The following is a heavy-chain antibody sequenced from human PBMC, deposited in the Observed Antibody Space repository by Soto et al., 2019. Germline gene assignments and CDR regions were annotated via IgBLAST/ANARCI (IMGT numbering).Heavy chain of an antibody. CDR3: ARLISAELRYFDGTTEHFDY. CDR1: GFTFSSYA. D-gene: IGHD3-9*01. Sequence: PGGSLRLSCAASGFTFSSYAMHWVRQAPGKGLEWVAVISYDGSNKYYADSVKGRFTISRDNSKNTLYLQMNSLRAEDTAVYYCARLISAELRYFDGTTEHFDYWGQGTLVTVS. V-gene: IGHV3-30-3*01. J-gene: IGHJ4*02. CDR2: ISYDGSNK.